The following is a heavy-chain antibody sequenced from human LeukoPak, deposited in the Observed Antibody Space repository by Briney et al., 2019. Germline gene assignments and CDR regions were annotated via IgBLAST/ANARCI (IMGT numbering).Heavy chain of an antibody. CDR3: ARDCTQFPYYDSSGYYFDP. J-gene: IGHJ5*02. D-gene: IGHD3-22*01. CDR2: INHSGST. V-gene: IGHV4-34*01. Sequence: SETLPLTCAVYGGSFSGYYWSWIRQPPGKGLEWIGEINHSGSTNYNPSLKSRVTISVDTSKNQFSLKLSSVTAADTAVYYCARDCTQFPYYDSSGYYFDPWGQGTLVTVSS. CDR1: GGSFSGYY.